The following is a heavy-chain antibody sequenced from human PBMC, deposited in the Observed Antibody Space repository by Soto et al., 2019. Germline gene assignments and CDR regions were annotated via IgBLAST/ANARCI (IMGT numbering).Heavy chain of an antibody. Sequence: QGQLVESGGGVVQPGRSLRLSCAASGFTFSDYGMDWVRQAPGKGLEWVAFISYDGSNKYYADSVKGRFTISRDNSRNTLYLQMSSLRVEDTAVYYCAKGVTGTSFDFWGQGTLVTVSS. CDR3: AKGVTGTSFDF. D-gene: IGHD1-1*01. CDR2: ISYDGSNK. V-gene: IGHV3-30*18. CDR1: GFTFSDYG. J-gene: IGHJ4*02.